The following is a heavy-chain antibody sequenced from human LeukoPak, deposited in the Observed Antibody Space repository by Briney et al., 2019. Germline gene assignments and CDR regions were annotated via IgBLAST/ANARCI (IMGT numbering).Heavy chain of an antibody. J-gene: IGHJ4*02. CDR1: GYTFTSYG. CDR3: ARALRLYCSGGSCPLGY. V-gene: IGHV1-18*04. Sequence: GASVKVSCKASGYTFTSYGISWVRQAPGQGLEWMGWISAYNDNTNYAQKLQGRVTMTTDTSTSTAYMELRSLRSDDTAVYYCARALRLYCSGGSCPLGYWGQGTLATVSS. D-gene: IGHD2-15*01. CDR2: ISAYNDNT.